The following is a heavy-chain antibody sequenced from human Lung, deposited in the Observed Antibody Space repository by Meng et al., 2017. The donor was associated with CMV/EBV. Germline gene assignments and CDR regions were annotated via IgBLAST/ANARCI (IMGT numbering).Heavy chain of an antibody. CDR1: GFTFGSHS. D-gene: IGHD3-3*01. Sequence: GGSXRLXCAASGFTFGSHSMNWVRQAPGKGLEWVSSITGDSTYKHYADSLKGRFTISRDNAKNSLYLQMNSLRAEDTAVYYCARDSDDYDFWSAYYTDAFAFWXQGTMVTVSS. V-gene: IGHV3-21*01. CDR3: ARDSDDYDFWSAYYTDAFAF. J-gene: IGHJ3*01. CDR2: ITGDSTYK.